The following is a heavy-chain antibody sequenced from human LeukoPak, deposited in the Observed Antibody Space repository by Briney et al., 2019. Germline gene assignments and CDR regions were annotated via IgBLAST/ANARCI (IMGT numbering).Heavy chain of an antibody. CDR2: IYYSGST. CDR3: ARATSTTKVDY. Sequence: SETLSLTCTVSGGSISSSSYYWGWIRQPPGKGLEWIGSIYYSGSTYYNPSLKSRVTISVDTSKSQFSLKLSSVTAADTAVYYCARATSTTKVDYWGQGTLVTVSS. D-gene: IGHD2/OR15-2a*01. V-gene: IGHV4-39*01. CDR1: GGSISSSSYY. J-gene: IGHJ4*02.